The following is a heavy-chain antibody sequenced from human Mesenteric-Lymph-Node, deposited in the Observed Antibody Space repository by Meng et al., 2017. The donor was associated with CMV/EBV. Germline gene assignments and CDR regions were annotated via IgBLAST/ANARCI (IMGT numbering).Heavy chain of an antibody. CDR2: IWYDESNR. CDR3: AKDRYNWNMRGYFDY. Sequence: SGFTCSSYGMHWVRQAPGKGLEWVGIIWYDESNRYYADSVKGRFTISRDNSKNTLYLQMNSLRAEDTAVYYCAKDRYNWNMRGYFDYWGQGTLVTVSS. J-gene: IGHJ4*02. D-gene: IGHD1/OR15-1a*01. V-gene: IGHV3-33*06. CDR1: GFTCSSYG.